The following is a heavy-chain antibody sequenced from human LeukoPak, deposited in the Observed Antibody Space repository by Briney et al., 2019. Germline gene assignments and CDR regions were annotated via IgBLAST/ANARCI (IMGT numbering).Heavy chain of an antibody. V-gene: IGHV3-23*01. D-gene: IGHD2-2*02. J-gene: IGHJ4*02. CDR3: ATLSNPIVGYCSSTSCYTEDY. CDR2: ISGRGGST. Sequence: PGGSLRLSCAASGFTFSSYAMSWVRQAPGKGREWVSAISGRGGSTYYADSVKGRFTISRDNSKNTLYLQMNSLRAEDTAVYYCATLSNPIVGYCSSTSCYTEDYWGQGTLVTVSS. CDR1: GFTFSSYA.